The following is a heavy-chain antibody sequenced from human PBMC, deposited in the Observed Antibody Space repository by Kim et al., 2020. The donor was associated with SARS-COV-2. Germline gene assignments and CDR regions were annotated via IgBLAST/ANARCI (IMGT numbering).Heavy chain of an antibody. J-gene: IGHJ5*02. CDR3: ARAPIAAAGAWWFDP. CDR2: INAGNGNT. V-gene: IGHV1-3*01. Sequence: ASVKVSCKASGYTFTSYAMHWVRQAPGQRLEWMGWINAGNGNTKYSQKFQGRVTITRDTSASTAYMELGSLRSEDTAVYYCARAPIAAAGAWWFDPWGQGTLVTVSS. D-gene: IGHD6-13*01. CDR1: GYTFTSYA.